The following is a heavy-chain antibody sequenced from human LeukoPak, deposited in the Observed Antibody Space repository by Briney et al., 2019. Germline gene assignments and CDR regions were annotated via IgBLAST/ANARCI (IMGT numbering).Heavy chain of an antibody. CDR2: INHSGST. Sequence: SETLSLTCAVYGGSFSGYYWSWIRQPPGKGLEWIGEINHSGSTNYNPSLKSRVTISVDTSKNQFSLKLSSVTAADTAVYYCARVKKLNYYDSSDPRDYWGQGTLVTVSS. CDR3: ARVKKLNYYDSSDPRDY. V-gene: IGHV4-34*01. J-gene: IGHJ4*02. D-gene: IGHD3-22*01. CDR1: GGSFSGYY.